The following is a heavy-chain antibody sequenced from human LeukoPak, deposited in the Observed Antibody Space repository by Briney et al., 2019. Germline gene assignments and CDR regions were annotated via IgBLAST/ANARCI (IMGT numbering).Heavy chain of an antibody. CDR1: GYTFTSYY. D-gene: IGHD2-2*01. CDR3: ARGGLYCSSTSCYLDWYFDL. V-gene: IGHV1-46*01. J-gene: IGHJ2*01. Sequence: ASVKVSCKASGYTFTSYYMHWVRQAPGQGLEWMGIINPSGGSTSYAQKFQGRVTMTRDTSTSTVYMELSSLRSEDTAVYYCARGGLYCSSTSCYLDWYFDLWGRGTLVTVSS. CDR2: INPSGGST.